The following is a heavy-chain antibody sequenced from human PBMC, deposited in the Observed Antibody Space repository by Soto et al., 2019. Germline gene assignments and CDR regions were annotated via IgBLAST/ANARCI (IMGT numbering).Heavy chain of an antibody. CDR3: ARAPLGIIVAPDF. J-gene: IGHJ4*02. D-gene: IGHD3-22*01. Sequence: ASVKVSCKASGYTFTNYGISWVRQAPGQGLEWMGWINPYNNKPNYTQKFQGRVTMTTDTSTTTAYMELSSLRSDDTAVYYCARAPLGIIVAPDFWGQGTLVTVSS. CDR2: INPYNNKP. V-gene: IGHV1-18*01. CDR1: GYTFTNYG.